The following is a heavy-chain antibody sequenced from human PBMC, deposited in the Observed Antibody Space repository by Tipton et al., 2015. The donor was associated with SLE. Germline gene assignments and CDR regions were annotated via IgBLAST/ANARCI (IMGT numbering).Heavy chain of an antibody. CDR3: ASGRAAAGSDGPFGY. CDR2: IIPILGIA. V-gene: IGHV1-69*09. Sequence: QVQLVQSGAEVKKPGASVKVSCKASGYTFTSYGISWVRQAPGQGLEWMGRIIPILGIANYAQKFQGRVTITADKSTSTAYMELSSLRSEDTAVYYCASGRAAAGSDGPFGYWGQGTLVTVSS. J-gene: IGHJ4*02. D-gene: IGHD6-13*01. CDR1: GYTFTSYG.